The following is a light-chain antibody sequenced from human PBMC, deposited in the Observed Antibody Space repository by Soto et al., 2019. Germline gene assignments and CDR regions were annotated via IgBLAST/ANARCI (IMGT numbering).Light chain of an antibody. CDR3: QQYSGIWT. Sequence: DIQMTQSPSTLSASVGDRVTITCRASQSISSWLAWYQQKPGKAPKLLIYKASSLESGVPSRFSGSGSGTEFPLTISSLQPDDFATYYCQQYSGIWTFGQGTKVEIK. V-gene: IGKV1-5*03. CDR1: QSISSW. J-gene: IGKJ1*01. CDR2: KAS.